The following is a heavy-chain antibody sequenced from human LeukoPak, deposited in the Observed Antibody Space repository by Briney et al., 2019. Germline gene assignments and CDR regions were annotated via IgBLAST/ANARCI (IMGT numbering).Heavy chain of an antibody. J-gene: IGHJ5*02. D-gene: IGHD2-21*01. CDR2: ISGSGGST. CDR1: GFTFSSYG. Sequence: PGGSLRLSCAASGFTFSSYGMSWVRQAPGKGLEWVSAISGSGGSTYYADSVKGQFTISRDNSKNPLYLQMNSLRAEDTAVYYCAKDVRIVVVAGGNWFDPWGQGTLVTVSS. V-gene: IGHV3-23*01. CDR3: AKDVRIVVVAGGNWFDP.